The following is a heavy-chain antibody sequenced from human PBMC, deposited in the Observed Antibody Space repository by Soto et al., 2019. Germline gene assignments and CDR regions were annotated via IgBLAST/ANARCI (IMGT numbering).Heavy chain of an antibody. Sequence: SQTLSLTCTVSGGSISSGDYYWSWIRQHPGKCLEWIGYIYYSGSTYYNPSLKSRVTISVDTSKNQFSLKLSSVTAADTAVYYCATARGYDSSGYYEIDAFDIWGQGTMVTV. V-gene: IGHV4-31*03. CDR3: ATARGYDSSGYYEIDAFDI. D-gene: IGHD3-22*01. CDR2: IYYSGST. CDR1: GGSISSGDYY. J-gene: IGHJ3*02.